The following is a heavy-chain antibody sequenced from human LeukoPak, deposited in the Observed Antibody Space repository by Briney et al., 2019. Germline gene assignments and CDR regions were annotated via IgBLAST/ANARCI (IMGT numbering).Heavy chain of an antibody. CDR1: GFTFSSYA. CDR2: INGSGGRI. CDR3: AKDPYDSSGYVDY. D-gene: IGHD3-22*01. Sequence: WGSLRLSCAASGFTFSSYAMSWVRQAPGKGLEWVSAINGSGGRIYYADSVKGRFTISRDNSKSTLYLLMNSLRAEDTAVYYCAKDPYDSSGYVDYWGQGTLVTVSS. V-gene: IGHV3-23*01. J-gene: IGHJ4*02.